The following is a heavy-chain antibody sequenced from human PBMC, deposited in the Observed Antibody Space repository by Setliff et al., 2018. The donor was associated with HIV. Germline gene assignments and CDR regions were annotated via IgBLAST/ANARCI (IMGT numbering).Heavy chain of an antibody. CDR3: ARSPGMFDY. V-gene: IGHV3-23*01. J-gene: IGHJ4*02. Sequence: PGGSLRLSCAASGFTFSNYAMSWVRQAPGEGLEWVSAILSTGERTFYADSVKGRFTISRDNSKNTVYLQMNSLRAEDTAEYYCARSPGMFDYWGQGTPVTVSS. CDR1: GFTFSNYA. D-gene: IGHD1-1*01. CDR2: ILSTGERT.